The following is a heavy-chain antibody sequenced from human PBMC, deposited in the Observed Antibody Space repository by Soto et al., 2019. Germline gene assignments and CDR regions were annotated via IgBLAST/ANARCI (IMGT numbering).Heavy chain of an antibody. CDR3: AKALRPGYSLQNDAFDI. CDR2: ISGSGGST. V-gene: IGHV3-23*01. Sequence: GGSLRLSCAASGFTFSSYAMSWVRQAPGKGLEWVSAISGSGGSTYYADSVKGRFTISRDNSKNTLYLQMNSLRAEDTAVYYCAKALRPGYSLQNDAFDIWGQGTMVTVSS. CDR1: GFTFSSYA. D-gene: IGHD5-18*01. J-gene: IGHJ3*02.